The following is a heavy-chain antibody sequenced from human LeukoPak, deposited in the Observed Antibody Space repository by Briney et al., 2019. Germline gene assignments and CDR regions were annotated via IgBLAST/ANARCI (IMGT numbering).Heavy chain of an antibody. V-gene: IGHV3-74*01. D-gene: IGHD6-25*01. CDR3: ARVGARLGAFDI. CDR2: IISDGSIT. J-gene: IGHJ3*02. CDR1: GFTFSSYW. Sequence: PGGSLRLSCAASGFTFSSYWMHWVRQAPGKGLVWVSRIISDGSITTYADSVKGRFTISRDNAKNTLYLQMNSLRAEDTAVYYCARVGARLGAFDIWGQGTMVTVSS.